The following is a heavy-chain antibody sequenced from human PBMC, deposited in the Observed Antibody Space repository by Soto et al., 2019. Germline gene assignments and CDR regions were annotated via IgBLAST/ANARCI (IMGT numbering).Heavy chain of an antibody. D-gene: IGHD6-19*01. Sequence: EVQLVESGGGLVQPGWSLRLSCAASGFTFSSYSMNWVRQAPGKGLEWVSYISSSSSTIYYADSVKGRFTISRDNAKNSLYLQMNSLRAEDTAVYYCAREYSSGWNWFDPWGQGTLVTVSS. J-gene: IGHJ5*02. V-gene: IGHV3-48*01. CDR2: ISSSSSTI. CDR1: GFTFSSYS. CDR3: AREYSSGWNWFDP.